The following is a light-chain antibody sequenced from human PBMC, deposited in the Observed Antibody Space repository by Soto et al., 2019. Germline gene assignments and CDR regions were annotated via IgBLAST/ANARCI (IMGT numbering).Light chain of an antibody. CDR3: SSYTSSTFYV. V-gene: IGLV2-14*01. J-gene: IGLJ1*01. CDR1: SSDVGGYNY. CDR2: EVS. Sequence: QSVLTQPASVSGSPGQSITISCTGTSSDVGGYNYVSWYQQHPGKAPKLMIYEVSNRPSGVSNRFSGSKSGNTASLTISGLQDEDEADYYCSSYTSSTFYVFGTGTKVTVL.